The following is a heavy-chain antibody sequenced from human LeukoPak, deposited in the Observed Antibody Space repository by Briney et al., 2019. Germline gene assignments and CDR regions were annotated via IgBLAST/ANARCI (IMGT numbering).Heavy chain of an antibody. Sequence: PGGSLRLSCAASGFTVRSNYMSWVRQAPGKGLEWGSVIYSGVTTYYADSVKGRFTISRDNSKNTLYLQMNSLRAEDTAVYYCARLENSIRRPMNYYYYYMDVWGKGTTVTVSS. CDR1: GFTVRSNY. CDR2: IYSGVTT. CDR3: ARLENSIRRPMNYYYYYMDV. V-gene: IGHV3-53*01. D-gene: IGHD3-22*01. J-gene: IGHJ6*03.